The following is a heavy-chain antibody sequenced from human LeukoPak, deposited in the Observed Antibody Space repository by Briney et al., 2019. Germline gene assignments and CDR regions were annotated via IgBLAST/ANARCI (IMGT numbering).Heavy chain of an antibody. CDR1: GFDFSDYY. CDR2: ISRSGSTI. Sequence: GGSLRLSCAASGFDFSDYYMTWIRQAPGKGLELVSYISRSGSTIFYADSVKGRFTISRDNAKKSLYLQMNSLRAEDTAVYFCAREDSSSWSPGYWGQGTLVTVSS. D-gene: IGHD6-13*01. V-gene: IGHV3-11*01. J-gene: IGHJ4*02. CDR3: AREDSSSWSPGY.